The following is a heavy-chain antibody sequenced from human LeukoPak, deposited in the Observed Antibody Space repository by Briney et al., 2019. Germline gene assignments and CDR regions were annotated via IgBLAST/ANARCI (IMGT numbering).Heavy chain of an antibody. V-gene: IGHV3-23*01. CDR2: ISGSGGST. CDR1: GFTFSSYA. Sequence: GGSLRLSCAASGFTFSSYAMSWVRQAPGKGLEWVSAISGSGGSTYYADSVKGRFTISRYNSKNTLHLQMNSLRAEDTALYYCAKDIFPSLVGAFDYWGQGTLVTVSS. CDR3: AKDIFPSLVGAFDY. D-gene: IGHD1-26*01. J-gene: IGHJ4*02.